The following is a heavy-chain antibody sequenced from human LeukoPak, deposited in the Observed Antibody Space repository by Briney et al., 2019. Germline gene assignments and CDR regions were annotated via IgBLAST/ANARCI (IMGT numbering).Heavy chain of an antibody. CDR2: ISYDGSNK. CDR3: AREVADGYDDYFDY. Sequence: GGSLRLSCAASGFTFSSYAMHWVRQAPGKGLEWVAVISYDGSNKYYADSVKGRFTISRDNSKNTLYLQMNSLRAEDTAVYYCAREVADGYDDYFDYWGQGTLVTVSS. CDR1: GFTFSSYA. D-gene: IGHD3-22*01. V-gene: IGHV3-30*04. J-gene: IGHJ4*02.